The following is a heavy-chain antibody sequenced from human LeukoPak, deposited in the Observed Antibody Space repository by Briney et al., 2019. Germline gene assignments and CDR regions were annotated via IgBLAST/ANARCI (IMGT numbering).Heavy chain of an antibody. J-gene: IGHJ3*02. CDR3: AKFRNRNGYCSTTSCYFAFDI. V-gene: IGHV1-46*01. CDR1: GYTFTSYY. CDR2: INPSGGST. Sequence: EASVKVSCKASGYTFTSYYMHWVRQAPGQGLEWMGIINPSGGSTSYAQKFQGRVTMTRDTSISTAYMELRRLRSDDTAVYYCAKFRNRNGYCSTTSCYFAFDIWGQGTMVTVSS. D-gene: IGHD2-2*03.